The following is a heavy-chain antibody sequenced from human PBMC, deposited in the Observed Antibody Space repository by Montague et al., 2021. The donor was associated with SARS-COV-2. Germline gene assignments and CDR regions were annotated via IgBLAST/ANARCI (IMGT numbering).Heavy chain of an antibody. CDR2: ISYSGST. Sequence: TLSLTCTVSGDSITSGGYFWNWIRQHPGKGLEYIGAISYSGSTYYXPSLTGRVSISMDTSKNAFSLSLHSVTAADTAVYFCAASGRRGYSNPFHHCGRGSLVTVSS. D-gene: IGHD4-11*01. J-gene: IGHJ4*02. CDR1: GDSITSGGYF. V-gene: IGHV4-31*03. CDR3: AASGRRGYSNPFHH.